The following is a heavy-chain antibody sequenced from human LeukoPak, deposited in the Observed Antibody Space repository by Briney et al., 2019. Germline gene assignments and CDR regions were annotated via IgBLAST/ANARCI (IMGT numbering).Heavy chain of an antibody. CDR2: ISWNGNRI. Sequence: GGSLRLSCAASGFTFDDYAMHWVRQAPGKGPEWVSGISWNGNRIGYADSVKGRFTISRDNAKNSLDLQMNSLRAEDTAVYCCARDPSGMGSSASAFDIWGQGTMVTVSS. CDR3: ARDPSGMGSSASAFDI. D-gene: IGHD1-26*01. V-gene: IGHV3-9*01. J-gene: IGHJ3*02. CDR1: GFTFDDYA.